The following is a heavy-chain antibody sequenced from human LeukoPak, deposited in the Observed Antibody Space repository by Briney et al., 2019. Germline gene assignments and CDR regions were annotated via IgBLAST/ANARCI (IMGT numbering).Heavy chain of an antibody. CDR1: GCTFSSYG. V-gene: IGHV3-30*18. CDR2: ISYDGSNK. D-gene: IGHD2-15*01. CDR3: ANSVLVVAATLDY. Sequence: PGRSLRLSCAASGCTFSSYGMHWVRQAPGKGLEWVAVISYDGSNKYYADSVKGRFTISRDNSKNTLYLQMNSLRAEDTAVYYCANSVLVVAATLDYWGQGTLVTVSS. J-gene: IGHJ4*02.